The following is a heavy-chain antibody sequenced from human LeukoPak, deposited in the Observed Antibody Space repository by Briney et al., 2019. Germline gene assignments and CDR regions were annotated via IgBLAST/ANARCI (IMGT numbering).Heavy chain of an antibody. V-gene: IGHV1-18*01. D-gene: IGHD6-13*01. CDR1: GYTFTSYG. CDR3: ARGGSSWYQGGWFDP. Sequence: GASVKVSCKASGYTFTSYGISWVRQAPGQGLEWMGWISAYNGNTNYAQKFQGRVTMTRNTSISTAYMELSSLRSEDTAVYYCARGGSSWYQGGWFDPWGQGTLVTVSS. J-gene: IGHJ5*02. CDR2: ISAYNGNT.